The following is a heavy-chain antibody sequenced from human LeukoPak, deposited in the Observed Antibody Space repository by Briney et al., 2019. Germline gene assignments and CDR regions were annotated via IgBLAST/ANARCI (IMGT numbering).Heavy chain of an antibody. CDR3: AVVPAAIGPNYGDHEDY. V-gene: IGHV1-69*06. J-gene: IGHJ4*02. CDR1: GGTFSSYA. CDR2: IIPIFGTA. D-gene: IGHD2-2*01. Sequence: ASVKVSCKASGGTFSSYAISWVRQAPGQGLEWMGGIIPIFGTANYAQKFQGRVTITADKSTSTAYMELSSLRSEDTAVYYCAVVPAAIGPNYGDHEDYWGQGTLVTVSS.